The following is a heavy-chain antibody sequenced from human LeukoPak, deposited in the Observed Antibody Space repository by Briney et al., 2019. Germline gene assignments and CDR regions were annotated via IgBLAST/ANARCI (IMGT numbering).Heavy chain of an antibody. D-gene: IGHD1-1*01. CDR1: GGSISSSDYY. CDR3: ARASATGSWGLFDY. V-gene: IGHV4-39*01. J-gene: IGHJ4*02. CDR2: SFHGGSP. Sequence: SETLSLTCSVSGGSISSSDYYWGWIRQPPGKGLEWIGSSFHGGSPYYNPSLKSRLTISVDTSKNQFSLKLSSVTDADTAVYYCARASATGSWGLFDYWAQGTQVIVSS.